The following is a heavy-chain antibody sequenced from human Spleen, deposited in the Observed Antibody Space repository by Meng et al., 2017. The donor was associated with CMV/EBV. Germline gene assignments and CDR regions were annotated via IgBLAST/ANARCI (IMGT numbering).Heavy chain of an antibody. CDR3: AREGYSAFDH. CDR1: GYTFTGYY. J-gene: IGHJ4*02. CDR2: INPNSGDT. Sequence: ASVKVSCKASGYTFTGYYIHWVRQAPGQGLEWMGWINPNSGDTHYAQRFQGRVTMTRDTSISMFHMEMSGLTYDDTAIYYCAREGYSAFDHWGQGTLVTVS. V-gene: IGHV1-2*02. D-gene: IGHD3-16*02.